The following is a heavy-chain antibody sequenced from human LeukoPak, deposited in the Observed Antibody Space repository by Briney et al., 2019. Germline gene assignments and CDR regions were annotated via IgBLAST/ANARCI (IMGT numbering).Heavy chain of an antibody. Sequence: GGSLRLSCAASGFTFSAYEMNWVRQAPGKGLEWVSYISSSDSTIYYADSVKGRFTISRDNAKNSLYLQMNSLRAEDTAVYYCARHYYDYVWGSYGIDYWGQGTLVTVSS. V-gene: IGHV3-48*03. CDR1: GFTFSAYE. D-gene: IGHD3-16*01. CDR3: ARHYYDYVWGSYGIDY. J-gene: IGHJ4*02. CDR2: ISSSDSTI.